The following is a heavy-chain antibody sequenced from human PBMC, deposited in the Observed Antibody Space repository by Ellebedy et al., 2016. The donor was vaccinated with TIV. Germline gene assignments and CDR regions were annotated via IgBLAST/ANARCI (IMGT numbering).Heavy chain of an antibody. CDR2: IKGDGSEK. CDR3: ARGKGRDSYNPSDAFDI. Sequence: GESLKISXAASGFSFSSYWMNWVRQAPGKGLEWVANIKGDGSEKLYVDSVKGRFTISRDNSKNTLYLQMNSLRAEDTAVYYCARGKGRDSYNPSDAFDIWGQGTMVTVSS. J-gene: IGHJ3*02. D-gene: IGHD5-24*01. V-gene: IGHV3-7*03. CDR1: GFSFSSYW.